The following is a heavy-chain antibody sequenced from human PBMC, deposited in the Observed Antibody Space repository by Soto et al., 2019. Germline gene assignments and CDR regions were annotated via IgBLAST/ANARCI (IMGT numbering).Heavy chain of an antibody. CDR3: ATSRISIAVAGETEYYFDY. V-gene: IGHV1-2*04. D-gene: IGHD6-19*01. CDR2: INPNSGDT. Sequence: ASVKVSCKASGYIFTGYCMHWVRQAPGQGLEWMGWINPNSGDTNYTQKFQGWVTMTRDTSISTAYMELSRLRSDDTAVYYCATSRISIAVAGETEYYFDYWGQGTPVTVSS. J-gene: IGHJ4*02. CDR1: GYIFTGYC.